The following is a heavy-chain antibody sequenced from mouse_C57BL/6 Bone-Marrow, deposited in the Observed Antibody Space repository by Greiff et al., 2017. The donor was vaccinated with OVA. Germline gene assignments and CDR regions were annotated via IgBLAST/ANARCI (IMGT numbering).Heavy chain of an antibody. CDR2: ISSGGDYI. CDR1: GFTFSSYA. J-gene: IGHJ4*01. Sequence: EVMLVEPGAGLVKPGGSLKLSCAASGFTFSSYAMSWVRQTPEKRLEWVAYISSGGDYIYYADTVKGRFTISRDNARNTPYLQMSSLKSEDTAMYYCTRLLDAMGYWGQGTSVTVSS. D-gene: IGHD2-1*01. V-gene: IGHV5-9-1*02. CDR3: TRLLDAMGY.